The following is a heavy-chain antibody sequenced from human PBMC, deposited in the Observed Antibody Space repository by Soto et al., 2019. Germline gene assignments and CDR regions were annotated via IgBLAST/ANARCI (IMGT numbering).Heavy chain of an antibody. CDR1: GGSFSGYY. CDR3: ARGRIRFLKDYYGMDV. CDR2: INHSGST. Sequence: SETLSLTCAVYGGSFSGYYWSWIRQPPGKGLEWIGEINHSGSTNYNPSLKSRVTISVDTSKNQFSLKLSSVTAADTAVYYCARGRIRFLKDYYGMDVWGQGTTVTVSS. D-gene: IGHD3-3*01. V-gene: IGHV4-34*01. J-gene: IGHJ6*02.